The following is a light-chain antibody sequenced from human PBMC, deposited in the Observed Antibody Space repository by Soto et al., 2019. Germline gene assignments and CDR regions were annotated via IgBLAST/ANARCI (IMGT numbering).Light chain of an antibody. J-gene: IGLJ1*01. CDR1: SSDIGAYNY. Sequence: QSALTQPASVSGSPGQSITISCTGTSSDIGAYNYVSWYHQHPGKAPKLLIYDVNYRPSGVSNRLSGSKSGNTASLTISGLQAEDEADYYCSSYAISSAYVFGTGTKLTVL. CDR3: SSYAISSAYV. CDR2: DVN. V-gene: IGLV2-14*01.